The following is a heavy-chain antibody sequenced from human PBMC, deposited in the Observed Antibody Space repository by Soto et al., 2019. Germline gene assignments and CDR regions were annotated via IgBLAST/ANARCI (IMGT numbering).Heavy chain of an antibody. V-gene: IGHV4-30-2*01. D-gene: IGHD2-2*02. CDR2: IYHSGST. Sequence: SETLSLTCAVSGGSISSGGYSWSWIRQPPGKGLEWIGYIYHSGSTYCNPSLKSRVTISVDRSKNQFSLKLSSVTAADTAVYYCARSSWSSTSCYIGYFDYWGQGTLVTVSS. CDR3: ARSSWSSTSCYIGYFDY. J-gene: IGHJ4*02. CDR1: GGSISSGGYS.